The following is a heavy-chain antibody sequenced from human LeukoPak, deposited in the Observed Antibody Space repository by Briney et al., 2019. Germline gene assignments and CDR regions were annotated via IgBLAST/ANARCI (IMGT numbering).Heavy chain of an antibody. D-gene: IGHD3-16*01. J-gene: IGHJ4*02. CDR1: GGSFSGYY. CDR3: ARDGPIGVYC. CDR2: INHSGST. V-gene: IGHV4-34*01. Sequence: SETLSLTCAVYGGSFSGYYWSWIRQPPGKELEWIGEINHSGSTNYNPSLKSRVTISVDTSKSQFSLKLSSVTAADTAVYYCARDGPIGVYCWGQGTLVTVSS.